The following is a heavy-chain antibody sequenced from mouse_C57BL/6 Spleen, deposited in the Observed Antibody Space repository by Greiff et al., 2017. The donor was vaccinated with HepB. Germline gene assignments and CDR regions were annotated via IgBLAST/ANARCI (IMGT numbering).Heavy chain of an antibody. CDR2: INPNNGGT. V-gene: IGHV1-22*01. Sequence: EVKLLESGPELVKPGASVKMSCKASGYTFTDYNMHWVKQSHGKSLEWIGYINPNNGGTSYNQKFKGKATLTVNKSSSTAYMELRSLTSEDSAVYYCASDGYYVRYFDVWGTGTTVTVSS. CDR3: ASDGYYVRYFDV. CDR1: GYTFTDYN. D-gene: IGHD2-3*01. J-gene: IGHJ1*03.